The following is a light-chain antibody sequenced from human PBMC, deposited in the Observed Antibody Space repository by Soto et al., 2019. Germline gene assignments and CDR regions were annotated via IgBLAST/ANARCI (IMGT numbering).Light chain of an antibody. V-gene: IGLV2-14*03. CDR2: DVS. CDR1: SSDVGGYNF. CDR3: SSYTSSYTYV. J-gene: IGLJ1*01. Sequence: QSVLTQPASVSGSPGQSVTISCAGTSSDVGGYNFVSWYQQHPGKAPQLMIYDVSSRPSGVSNRFSGSKSGNTASLTISGLQAEDEADYYCSSYTSSYTYVFGTGTKVNVL.